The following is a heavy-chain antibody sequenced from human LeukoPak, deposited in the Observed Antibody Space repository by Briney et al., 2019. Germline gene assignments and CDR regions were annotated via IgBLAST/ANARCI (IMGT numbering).Heavy chain of an antibody. V-gene: IGHV4-34*01. CDR1: GGSFSGYS. CDR2: ITHSVST. D-gene: IGHD6-19*01. J-gene: IGHJ4*02. CDR3: AAGYRSGRANY. Sequence: SETLSLTCAVYGGSFSGYSWSWFRQPPGKGLEWIGEITHSVSTTYNPSLKSRVTISVDTSKNQFSLKLSSVTAADTAVYYCAAGYRSGRANYWGQGILVTVSS.